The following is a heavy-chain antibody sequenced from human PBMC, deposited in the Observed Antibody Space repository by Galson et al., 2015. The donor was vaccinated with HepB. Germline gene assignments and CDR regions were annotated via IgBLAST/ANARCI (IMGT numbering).Heavy chain of an antibody. V-gene: IGHV2-5*01. CDR2: IYWNDDK. Sequence: PALVKPTQTLTLTCTFSGFSLSTSGVGVGWIRQPPGKALEWLALIYWNDDKRYSPSLKSRLTITKDTSKNQVVLTMTNMDPVGTATYYCAHSGRVKWLPGAGARMVTYDYFDYWGQGTLVTVSS. CDR1: GFSLSTSGVG. J-gene: IGHJ4*02. CDR3: AHSGRVKWLPGAGARMVTYDYFDY. D-gene: IGHD2-8*01.